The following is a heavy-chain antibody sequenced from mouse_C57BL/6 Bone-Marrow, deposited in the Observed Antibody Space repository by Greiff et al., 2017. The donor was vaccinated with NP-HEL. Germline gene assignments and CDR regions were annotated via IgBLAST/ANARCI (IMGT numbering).Heavy chain of an antibody. V-gene: IGHV1-64*01. Sequence: QVQLQQSGAELVKPGASVKLSCKASGYTFTSYWMHWVKQRPGQGLEWIGMIHPNSGSTNYNEKFKSKATLTVDKSSSTAYMQLSSLTSEDSAVYYCARPHYYGSSYEDYWGQGTTLTVSS. J-gene: IGHJ2*01. CDR3: ARPHYYGSSYEDY. D-gene: IGHD1-1*01. CDR2: IHPNSGST. CDR1: GYTFTSYW.